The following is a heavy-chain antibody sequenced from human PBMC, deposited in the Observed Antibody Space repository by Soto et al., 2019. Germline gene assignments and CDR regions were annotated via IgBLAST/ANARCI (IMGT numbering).Heavy chain of an antibody. CDR2: IRSKANSYAT. CDR3: TRSRDDILTGYDY. D-gene: IGHD3-9*01. V-gene: IGHV3-73*02. Sequence: EVQLVECGGGLVQPGGSLKLSCAASGFTLSGSAMHWVRQTPGKGLEWVGHIRSKANSYATAYAASVKGRFTISRDDSNYTAYLQMHSLKIEDTAVYYCTRSRDDILTGYDYWGQGTLVTVSS. J-gene: IGHJ4*02. CDR1: GFTLSGSA.